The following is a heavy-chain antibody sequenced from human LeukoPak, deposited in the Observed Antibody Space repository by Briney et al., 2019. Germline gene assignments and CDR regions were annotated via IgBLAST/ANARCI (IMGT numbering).Heavy chain of an antibody. CDR1: GYTFTSYD. J-gene: IGHJ4*02. D-gene: IGHD6-13*01. Sequence: ASVKVSCKASGYTFTSYDINWVRQATGQGLEWMGWMYPNSDNTGYAQKFQGRVTITRNTSISTAYMELSSLRSEDTAVYYCARQDKDSCSCGYWGQGTLVTVSS. CDR3: ARQDKDSCSCGY. V-gene: IGHV1-8*02. CDR2: MYPNSDNT.